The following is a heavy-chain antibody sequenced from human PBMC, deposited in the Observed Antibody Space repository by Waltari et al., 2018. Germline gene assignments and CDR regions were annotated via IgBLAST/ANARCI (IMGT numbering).Heavy chain of an antibody. Sequence: EVQLVESGGGLVQPGGSLRLSCAASGFTFSSYSINWVRQGPGKGLEWVSYISSSRSTIYYADSVKGRFTISRDNAKNSLYLQMNSLRAEDTAVYYCARYSYTAMSSWGQGTLVTVSS. CDR1: GFTFSSYS. D-gene: IGHD5-18*01. V-gene: IGHV3-48*01. CDR2: ISSSRSTI. CDR3: ARYSYTAMSS. J-gene: IGHJ5*02.